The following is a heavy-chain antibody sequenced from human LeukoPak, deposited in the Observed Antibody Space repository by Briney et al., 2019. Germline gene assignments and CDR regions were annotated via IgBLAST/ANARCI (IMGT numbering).Heavy chain of an antibody. Sequence: GASVKVSCKASGGTFSSYAISWVRQAPGQGLEWMGGIIPIFGTANYAQKFQGRVTITADESTSTAYMELSGLRSEDTAVYYCARAPLYYDSSGYYFYYWGQGTLVTVSS. CDR1: GGTFSSYA. D-gene: IGHD3-22*01. V-gene: IGHV1-69*13. J-gene: IGHJ4*02. CDR2: IIPIFGTA. CDR3: ARAPLYYDSSGYYFYY.